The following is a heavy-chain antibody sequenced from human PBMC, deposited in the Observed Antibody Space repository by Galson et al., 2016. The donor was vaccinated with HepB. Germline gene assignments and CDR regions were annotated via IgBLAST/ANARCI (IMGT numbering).Heavy chain of an antibody. J-gene: IGHJ4*02. CDR1: GFIFSDHY. V-gene: IGHV3-72*01. D-gene: IGHD3-10*01. CDR2: SRDKANRHTT. CDR3: ARSRSGSGNFDY. Sequence: SLRLSCAVSGFIFSDHYMDWLRQAPGKGLEWVARSRDKANRHTTEYAASGKGRFTISRDDSQNSVYLQMNSLKTEDTAVYYCARSRSGSGNFDYWGQGTLVTVSS.